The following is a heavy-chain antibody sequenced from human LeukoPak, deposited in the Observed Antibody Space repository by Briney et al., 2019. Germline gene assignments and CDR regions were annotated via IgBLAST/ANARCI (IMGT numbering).Heavy chain of an antibody. CDR3: ARDVSSSWYDYYHYIDV. D-gene: IGHD6-13*01. CDR2: ISSSGSTI. J-gene: IGHJ6*03. Sequence: PGGSLRLSCAASGFTFSDYYKSWIRQAPGKGLEWVSYISSSGSTIYYADSVKGRFTISRDNAKNSLYLQMNSLRAEDTAVYYCARDVSSSWYDYYHYIDVWRKETTDTVSS. CDR1: GFTFSDYY. V-gene: IGHV3-11*01.